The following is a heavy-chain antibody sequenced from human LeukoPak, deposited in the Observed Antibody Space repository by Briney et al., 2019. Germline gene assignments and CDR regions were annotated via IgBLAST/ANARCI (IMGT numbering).Heavy chain of an antibody. Sequence: GASVKVSCKASGGTFSSYAISWVRQAPGQGLEWMGGIIPIFGTANYAQKFQGRVTITADESTSTACMELSSLRSEDTAVYYCARDQRGYSGFDLSWFDPWGPGTLGTVSP. CDR2: IIPIFGTA. CDR1: GGTFSSYA. V-gene: IGHV1-69*01. J-gene: IGHJ5*02. CDR3: ARDQRGYSGFDLSWFDP. D-gene: IGHD5-12*01.